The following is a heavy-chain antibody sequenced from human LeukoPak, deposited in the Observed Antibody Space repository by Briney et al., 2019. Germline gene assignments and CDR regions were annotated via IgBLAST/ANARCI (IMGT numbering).Heavy chain of an antibody. CDR2: INHSGST. Sequence: KPSETLSLTCAVYGGSFSGYYWSWIRQPPGKGLEWIGEINHSGSTNYNPSLKSRVTISVDTSKNQFSLKLNSVTAADTAVYYCARGDYGGSGYWGQGTLVTVSS. J-gene: IGHJ4*02. CDR1: GGSFSGYY. V-gene: IGHV4-34*01. CDR3: ARGDYGGSGY. D-gene: IGHD4-17*01.